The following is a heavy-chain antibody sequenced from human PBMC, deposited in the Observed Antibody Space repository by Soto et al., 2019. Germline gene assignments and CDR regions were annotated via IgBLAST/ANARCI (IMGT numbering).Heavy chain of an antibody. CDR2: ISVSGGSP. CDR1: GFTFRTYG. J-gene: IGHJ3*02. CDR3: AKLRALPIHDAFDI. V-gene: IGHV3-23*01. Sequence: EVQLLESGGGLVQPGGSPRLSCAASGFTFRTYGMSWVRQAPGKGLEWVSSISVSGGSPYYAASVKGRFTISRDNSKNTLYLQKNALRDEDTAVYYCAKLRALPIHDAFDIWGPGTMVTVSS.